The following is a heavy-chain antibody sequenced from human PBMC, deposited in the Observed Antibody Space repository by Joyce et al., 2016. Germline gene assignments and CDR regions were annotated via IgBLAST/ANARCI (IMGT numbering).Heavy chain of an antibody. CDR1: GFTFSGKS. J-gene: IGHJ3*01. V-gene: IGHV3-7*01. Sequence: EVQLVESGGGLVQPGGSLRLSCAASGFTFSGKSMSWLRQAPGGGLEWVANIKQDGSAVYYLDSVKGRFTVSRDNARSLVHLQMVSLRVEDTALYYCARGKAFDVWGQGTVVTVSS. CDR3: ARGKAFDV. CDR2: IKQDGSAV.